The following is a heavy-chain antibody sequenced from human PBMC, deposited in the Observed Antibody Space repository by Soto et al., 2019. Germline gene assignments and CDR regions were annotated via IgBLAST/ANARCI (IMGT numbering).Heavy chain of an antibody. Sequence: PGGSLRLSCVASGFNFGTYAIHWVRQAPGKWLQWVALIAYDGINTYYADSVKGRFTISRDNSKNTLHLQMNSLRPEDTGVYFCARDRDGRYDFWSGYSAGYWGQGXLVTVPS. V-gene: IGHV3-30-3*01. D-gene: IGHD3-3*01. J-gene: IGHJ4*02. CDR2: IAYDGINT. CDR1: GFNFGTYA. CDR3: ARDRDGRYDFWSGYSAGY.